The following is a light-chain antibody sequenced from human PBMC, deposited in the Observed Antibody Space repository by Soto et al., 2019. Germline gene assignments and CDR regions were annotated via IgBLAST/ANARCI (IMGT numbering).Light chain of an antibody. CDR3: QNYYDAPPWT. CDR2: AAS. CDR1: QDISDN. J-gene: IGKJ1*01. V-gene: IGKV1-27*01. Sequence: DIHMTQSPSSLSASVGDRVTITCRASQDISDNVALYQQKPGKVPKLLIYAASNFQSGVPSRFSASGSGTDFPLTISTLQPEDVATYCCQNYYDAPPWTFGQGTQLDIK.